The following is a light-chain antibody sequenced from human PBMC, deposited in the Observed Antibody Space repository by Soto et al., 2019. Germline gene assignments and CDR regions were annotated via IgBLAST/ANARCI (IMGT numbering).Light chain of an antibody. CDR3: QQYGSSPPEYT. V-gene: IGKV3-20*01. CDR1: QSVSASF. J-gene: IGKJ2*01. CDR2: GAS. Sequence: EIVLTQSPGTLSLSPGERATLSCRASQSVSASFLAWYQQKPGQAPRLLIYGASSRATCIPDRFSGSGSGTDFTLTISRLEPDDFAVYYCQQYGSSPPEYTFGQGTKLEIK.